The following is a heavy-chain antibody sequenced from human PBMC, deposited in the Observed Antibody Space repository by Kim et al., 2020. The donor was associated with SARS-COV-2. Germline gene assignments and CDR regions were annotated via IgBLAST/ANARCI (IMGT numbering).Heavy chain of an antibody. CDR3: ATKGITGAFDY. Sequence: GGSLRLSCAASGFSISTYAMGWVRQAPGKGLEWVSAITYRGDSTFYADSVKGRFAISRDNSKDTVYLQMNSLGAEDSAVYYCATKGITGAFDYWGQGTLV. CDR2: ITYRGDST. J-gene: IGHJ4*02. D-gene: IGHD1-20*01. V-gene: IGHV3-23*01. CDR1: GFSISTYA.